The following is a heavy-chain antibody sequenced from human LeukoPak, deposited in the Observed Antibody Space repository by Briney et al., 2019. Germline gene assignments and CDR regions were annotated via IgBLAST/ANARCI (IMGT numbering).Heavy chain of an antibody. D-gene: IGHD1-1*01. V-gene: IGHV3-23*01. CDR1: GSTCSSYA. Sequence: GGSLRLSCAASGSTCSSYAMSWVRQAPGKGLEWVSAISGSGGSTYYADSVKGRFTISRDNSKNTLYLQMNSLRAEDTAVYYCAKDGGGGDWNDYSDYYGMDVWGQGTTVTVSS. J-gene: IGHJ6*01. CDR3: AKDGGGGDWNDYSDYYGMDV. CDR2: ISGSGGST.